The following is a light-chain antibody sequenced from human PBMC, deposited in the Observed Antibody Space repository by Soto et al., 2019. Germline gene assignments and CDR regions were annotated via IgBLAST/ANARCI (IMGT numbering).Light chain of an antibody. CDR3: MQDLQTPRK. V-gene: IGKV2-28*01. Sequence: DIVMTQSPLSLPVTPGEPASISCRSSQSLLHSNGYNYLDWYLQKPGQSPQLLIYLGSNRASGVPDRFSGSGSGTDFTLKISRVEAEDVGVYYCMQDLQTPRKFGQGTNVDIK. J-gene: IGKJ1*01. CDR2: LGS. CDR1: QSLLHSNGYNY.